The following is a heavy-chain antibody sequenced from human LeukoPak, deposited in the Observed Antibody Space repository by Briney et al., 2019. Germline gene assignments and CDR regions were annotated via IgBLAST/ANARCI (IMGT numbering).Heavy chain of an antibody. D-gene: IGHD3-10*01. V-gene: IGHV3-23*01. Sequence: GGSLRLSCTASGFTFDDYGMTWVRQAPGKGLEWVSAIRGGGGSTYYADSVKGRFTISRHSSKNTLYLQMNSLRAEDTAVYYCAKHPTYYGSGSSNNWLDPWGQGTLVTVSS. CDR3: AKHPTYYGSGSSNNWLDP. CDR2: IRGGGGST. J-gene: IGHJ5*02. CDR1: GFTFDDYG.